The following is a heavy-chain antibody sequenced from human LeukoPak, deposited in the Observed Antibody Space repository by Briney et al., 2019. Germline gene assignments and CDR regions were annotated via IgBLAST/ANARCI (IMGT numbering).Heavy chain of an antibody. Sequence: GGSLRLSCAASGSTFSDFEMKWVRQAPGKGLECLSSIGGRSISIYYADSVKGRFTISRDNAKNSLYLQMNSLRAEDTAVHYCARGHTIANHWGQGTLVTVSS. CDR3: ARGHTIANH. CDR1: GSTFSDFE. CDR2: IGGRSISI. J-gene: IGHJ5*02. V-gene: IGHV3-48*01. D-gene: IGHD2-21*01.